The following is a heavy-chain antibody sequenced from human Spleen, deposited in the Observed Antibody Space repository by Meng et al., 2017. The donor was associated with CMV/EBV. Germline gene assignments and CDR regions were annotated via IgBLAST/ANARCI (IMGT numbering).Heavy chain of an antibody. Sequence: SETLSLTCAVYGASFRDAFWTWIRQPPGKGLEWIGEISHSGTSNYNPSLKRRVTMSVDTSKNQFSLRVTSVTAADTAVYYCARVPARFWSGSRYYYYGMDVWGQGTTVTVSS. CDR1: GASFRDAF. V-gene: IGHV4-34*01. D-gene: IGHD3-3*01. CDR2: ISHSGTS. J-gene: IGHJ6*02. CDR3: ARVPARFWSGSRYYYYGMDV.